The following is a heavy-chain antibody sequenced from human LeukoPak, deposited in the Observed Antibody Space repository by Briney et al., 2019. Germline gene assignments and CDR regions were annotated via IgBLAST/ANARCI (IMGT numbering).Heavy chain of an antibody. V-gene: IGHV3-73*01. CDR3: TQRAYYYGMDV. CDR1: GFTFSGSA. Sequence: GGSLRLSCAASGFTFSGSAMHWVRQASGKGLEWVGRIRSKANSYATAYAASVKGRFTISRDDSKNTAYLQMNSLKTEDTAVYYCTQRAYYYGMDVWGQGTTVTVSS. CDR2: IRSKANSYAT. J-gene: IGHJ6*02.